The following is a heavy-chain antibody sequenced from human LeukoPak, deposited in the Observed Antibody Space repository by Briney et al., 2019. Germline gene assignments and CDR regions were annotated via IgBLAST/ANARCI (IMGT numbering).Heavy chain of an antibody. J-gene: IGHJ4*02. D-gene: IGHD4-23*01. V-gene: IGHV4-38-2*02. Sequence: PSETLSLTCTVSDYSINNPYYWGWLRQPPGTGLEWIAAIYYNGITLYNPSLHSRVALSVDTPKNQFALKMTSGTAADTAVYYCARLAACNTALCGTARWQFDSWGQGILVTVSS. CDR3: ARLAACNTALCGTARWQFDS. CDR1: DYSINNPYY. CDR2: IYYNGIT.